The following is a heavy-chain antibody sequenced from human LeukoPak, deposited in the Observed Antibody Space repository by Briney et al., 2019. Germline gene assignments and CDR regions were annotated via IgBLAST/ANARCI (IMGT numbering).Heavy chain of an antibody. CDR1: GFIFSSDW. V-gene: IGHV3-7*01. Sequence: GGSLRLACAASGFIFSSDWVGWVRQAPGKGLEWVANIKQDGSEKYYVDSVSGRFTISRENAKNSLYLQMNSLRAEDTAVYYCARDPYDILTGYSYYFDYWGQGTLVTVSS. D-gene: IGHD3-9*01. CDR3: ARDPYDILTGYSYYFDY. CDR2: IKQDGSEK. J-gene: IGHJ4*02.